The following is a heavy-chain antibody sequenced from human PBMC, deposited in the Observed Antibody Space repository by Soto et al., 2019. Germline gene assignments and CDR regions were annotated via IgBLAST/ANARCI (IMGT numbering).Heavy chain of an antibody. CDR1: GYTFTGHY. CDR3: GRGRSGQIVVFY. D-gene: IGHD1-26*01. Sequence: AAVKVSCKASGYTFTGHYIHWVRQAPEQGPEWMGEIGPESGATRYAQRFQGRVTMTRDMSITTVYMELNNLSPDDTAVYYCGRGRSGQIVVFYWGQGTPVTVSS. V-gene: IGHV1-2*02. CDR2: IGPESGAT. J-gene: IGHJ4*02.